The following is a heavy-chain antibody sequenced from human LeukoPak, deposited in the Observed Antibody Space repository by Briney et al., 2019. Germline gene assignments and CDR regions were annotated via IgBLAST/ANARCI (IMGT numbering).Heavy chain of an antibody. Sequence: QPGGSLRLSCAASGFTFSSYWMHWVRQAPGKGLVWVSRINSDGSSTVYADSVKGRFTISRDNAKNTLYLQMNSLRAEDAAVYYCARDAQPYCTNGVCYKYYYYGMDVWGQGTTVTVSS. D-gene: IGHD2-8*01. V-gene: IGHV3-74*01. J-gene: IGHJ6*02. CDR1: GFTFSSYW. CDR2: INSDGSST. CDR3: ARDAQPYCTNGVCYKYYYYGMDV.